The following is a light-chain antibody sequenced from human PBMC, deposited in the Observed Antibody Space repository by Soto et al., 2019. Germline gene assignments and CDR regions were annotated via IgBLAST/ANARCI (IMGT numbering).Light chain of an antibody. V-gene: IGKV1-5*03. Sequence: DIQMTQSPSSLSASVGDRVTITCRASQSISSYLNWYQQKPGKAPKLLIYKASSLQSGVPSRFGGSGSGTEFTLTISSLQPDDFATYYCLQYNSYPWTFGQGTKVDIK. CDR2: KAS. CDR1: QSISSY. CDR3: LQYNSYPWT. J-gene: IGKJ1*01.